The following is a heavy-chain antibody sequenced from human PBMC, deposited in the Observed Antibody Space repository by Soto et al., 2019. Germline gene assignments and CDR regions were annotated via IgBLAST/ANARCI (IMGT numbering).Heavy chain of an antibody. CDR3: ARSPSWETTVTPYYFDY. Sequence: GASVKVSCKASRYTFISYDINWVRQATGQGLEWMGWMNPKSANTGYAQNFQGRVTMTRNTSISTAYMELSSLRSEDKAVYYCARSPSWETTVTPYYFDYWG. J-gene: IGHJ4*01. D-gene: IGHD4-4*01. V-gene: IGHV1-8*01. CDR1: RYTFISYD. CDR2: MNPKSANT.